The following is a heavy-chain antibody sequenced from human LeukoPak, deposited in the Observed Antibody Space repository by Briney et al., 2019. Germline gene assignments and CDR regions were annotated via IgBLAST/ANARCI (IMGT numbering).Heavy chain of an antibody. CDR3: VRGNPFGGY. D-gene: IGHD2-15*01. J-gene: IGHJ4*02. CDR1: GFTLSSYW. V-gene: IGHV3-7*03. CDR2: MKQDGSEI. Sequence: GSLRLSCAASGFTLSSYWMIWVRQAPGKGLEWVANMKQDGSEISYVDSVKGRFTISRDNAKNSLYLQMNSLRAEDTAVYYCVRGNPFGGYWGQGTLVTVSS.